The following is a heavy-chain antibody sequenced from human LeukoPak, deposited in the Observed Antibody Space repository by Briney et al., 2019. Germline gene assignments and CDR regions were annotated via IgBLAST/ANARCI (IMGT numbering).Heavy chain of an antibody. D-gene: IGHD2-15*01. V-gene: IGHV3-48*03. CDR3: ASQIVVVVAAYDAFDI. CDR1: GFTFSSYE. Sequence: PGGSLRLSCAAPGFTFSSYEMNWVRQAPGKGLEWVSYISSSGSTIYYADSVKGRFTISRDNAKNSLYLQMNSLRAEDTAVYYCASQIVVVVAAYDAFDIWGQGTMVTVSS. CDR2: ISSSGSTI. J-gene: IGHJ3*02.